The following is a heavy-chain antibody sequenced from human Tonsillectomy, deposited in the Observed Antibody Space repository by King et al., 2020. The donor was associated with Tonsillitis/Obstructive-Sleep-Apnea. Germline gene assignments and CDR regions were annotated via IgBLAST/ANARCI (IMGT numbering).Heavy chain of an antibody. Sequence: VQLVESGGGLVQPGGSLRLSCAASGFTFSSYSMNWVCQAPGQGLEWVSYISISSSTIYYTYSVKGRFTISRDNAKNSLYLQMNSLRDEDTAVYYCARDSSVTTVFRYWGQGTLVTVSS. CDR3: ARDSSVTTVFRY. J-gene: IGHJ4*02. D-gene: IGHD4-11*01. CDR1: GFTFSSYS. V-gene: IGHV3-48*02. CDR2: ISISSSTI.